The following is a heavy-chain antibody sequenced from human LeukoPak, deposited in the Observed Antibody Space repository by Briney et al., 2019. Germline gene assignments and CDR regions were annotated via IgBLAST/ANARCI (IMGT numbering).Heavy chain of an antibody. J-gene: IGHJ5*02. CDR3: AAATRLGWFDP. CDR1: GGSISSYY. CDR2: IYHSGST. D-gene: IGHD2-15*01. V-gene: IGHV4-59*08. Sequence: SETLSLTCTVSGGSISSYYWSWIRQPPGKGLEWIGYIYHSGSTNYNPSLKSRVTISVDTSKNQFSLKLSSVTAADAAVYYCAAATRLGWFDPWGQGTLVTVSS.